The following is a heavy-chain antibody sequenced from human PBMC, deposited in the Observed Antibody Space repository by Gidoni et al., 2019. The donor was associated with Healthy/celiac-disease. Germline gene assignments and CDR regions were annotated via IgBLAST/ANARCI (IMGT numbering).Heavy chain of an antibody. Sequence: QVQLVESGGGLVKPGGSLSLSCAASGFTFSHYYMSWIRQAPGKGLEWVSYISSSGSTIYYADSVKGRFTISRDNAKNSLYLQMNSLRAEDTAVYYCARARDSSGYYPYWFDPWGQGTLVTVSS. V-gene: IGHV3-11*01. CDR1: GFTFSHYY. CDR3: ARARDSSGYYPYWFDP. D-gene: IGHD3-22*01. J-gene: IGHJ5*02. CDR2: ISSSGSTI.